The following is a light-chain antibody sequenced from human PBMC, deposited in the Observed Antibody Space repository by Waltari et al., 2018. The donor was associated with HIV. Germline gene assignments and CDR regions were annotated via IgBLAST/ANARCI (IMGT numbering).Light chain of an antibody. V-gene: IGKV4-1*01. J-gene: IGKJ2*01. CDR2: WAS. CDR3: HKYCNTPYT. Sequence: DIVMTQSPDSLVVSLGERATINCKSSQSILYSSDNKNCLAWFHQKPGQPPRLLIYWASTRESGVPDRFSGSGSGTNFTLTISSLQAEDVAGYYCHKYCNTPYTFGQGTKVEIK. CDR1: QSILYSSDNKNC.